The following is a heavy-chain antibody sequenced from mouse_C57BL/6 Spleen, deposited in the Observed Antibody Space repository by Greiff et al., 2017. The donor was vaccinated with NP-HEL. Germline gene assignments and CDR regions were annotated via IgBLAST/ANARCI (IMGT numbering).Heavy chain of an antibody. D-gene: IGHD2-5*01. J-gene: IGHJ2*01. V-gene: IGHV3-6*01. Sequence: EVKLQESGPGLVKPSQSLSLTCSVTGYSITSGYYWNWIRQFPGNKLEWMGYISYDGSNNYNPSLKNRISITRDTSKNQFFLKLNSVTTEDTATYYCARALYYSNYPYYFDYWGQGTTLTVSS. CDR1: GYSITSGYY. CDR3: ARALYYSNYPYYFDY. CDR2: ISYDGSN.